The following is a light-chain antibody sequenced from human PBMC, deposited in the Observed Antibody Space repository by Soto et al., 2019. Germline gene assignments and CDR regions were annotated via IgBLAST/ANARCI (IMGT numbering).Light chain of an antibody. Sequence: DIQMTQSPSTLSASVGDRVTITCRASQSISSWLAWYQHKPGKAPNLLIYKASSLESVVPSRFSGSGSGTEFTLTISSLQPDDFATYYCQQYNSYSLTFGQGTRLEIK. CDR2: KAS. CDR3: QQYNSYSLT. V-gene: IGKV1-5*03. J-gene: IGKJ5*01. CDR1: QSISSW.